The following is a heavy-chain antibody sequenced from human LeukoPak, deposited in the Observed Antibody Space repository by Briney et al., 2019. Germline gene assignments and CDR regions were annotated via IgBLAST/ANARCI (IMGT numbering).Heavy chain of an antibody. V-gene: IGHV1-69*02. CDR1: GGTFSSYT. D-gene: IGHD1-14*01. Sequence: WASVKVSCKASGGTFSSYTISWVRQAPGQGLEWMGRIIPILGIANYAQKFQGRVTITADKSTSTAYMELSSLRSEDTGVRYREAAMGKHDYWGQGTLVTVSS. CDR3: EAAMGKHDY. J-gene: IGHJ4*02. CDR2: IIPILGIA.